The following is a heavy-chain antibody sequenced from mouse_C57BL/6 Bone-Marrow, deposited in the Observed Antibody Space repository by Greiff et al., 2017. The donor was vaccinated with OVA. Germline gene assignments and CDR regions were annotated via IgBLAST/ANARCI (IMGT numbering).Heavy chain of an antibody. D-gene: IGHD2-2*01. Sequence: LVESGAELVRPGASVKLSCTASGFNIKDDYMHWVKQRPEQGLEWIGWIDPENGDTEYASKFQGKATITADTSSNTAYLQLSSLTSEDTAVYYCTTGVTDYWGQGTTLTVSS. V-gene: IGHV14-4*01. CDR1: GFNIKDDY. CDR3: TTGVTDY. J-gene: IGHJ2*01. CDR2: IDPENGDT.